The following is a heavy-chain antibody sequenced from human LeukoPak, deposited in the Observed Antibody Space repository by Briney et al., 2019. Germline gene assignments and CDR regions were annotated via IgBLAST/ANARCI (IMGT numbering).Heavy chain of an antibody. J-gene: IGHJ4*02. CDR1: GFTFSSFA. CDR3: ARDGSSGLDY. Sequence: GGSLRLSCAASGFTFSSFATSWVRQAPGKGLEWVSGISASGGSTYYADSVKGRFTISRHNSKNTLYLQMNSLRAEDTAVYYCARDGSSGLDYWGQGTLVTVSS. CDR2: ISASGGST. D-gene: IGHD6-19*01. V-gene: IGHV3-23*01.